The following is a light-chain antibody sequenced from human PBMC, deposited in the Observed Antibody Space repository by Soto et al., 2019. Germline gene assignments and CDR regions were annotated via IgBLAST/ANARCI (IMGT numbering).Light chain of an antibody. CDR3: TSYTSSSTPYV. CDR2: DVS. V-gene: IGLV2-14*01. J-gene: IGLJ7*01. CDR1: SSDVGGYTY. Sequence: QSALTQPASVSGSPGQSITISCAGTSSDVGGYTYVSWYQQHPGKAPKLMIYDVSNRPSGVSNRFSGSKSGNTASLTISGLQAEDEADYYCTSYTSSSTPYVFGGGTQLIVL.